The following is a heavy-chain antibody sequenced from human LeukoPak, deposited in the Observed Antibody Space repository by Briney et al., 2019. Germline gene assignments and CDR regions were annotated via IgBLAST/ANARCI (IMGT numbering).Heavy chain of an antibody. J-gene: IGHJ4*02. V-gene: IGHV1-69*13. CDR3: ARDRGDYFDY. CDR2: IIAIFGRA. Sequence: AAVRVSFKASGGTFIIYAISWVRQAPGQGGEGRGGIIAIFGRANYTQKFQGRVTITADESTSTAYMELSSLRSEDTAVYYCARDRGDYFDYWGQGTLVTVSS. CDR1: GGTFIIYA. D-gene: IGHD3-10*01.